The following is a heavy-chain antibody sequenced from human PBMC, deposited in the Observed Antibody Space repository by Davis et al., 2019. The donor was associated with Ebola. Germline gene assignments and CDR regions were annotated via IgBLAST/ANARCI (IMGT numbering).Heavy chain of an antibody. CDR2: ISYDGSNE. Sequence: PGGSLRLSCAGSGFTFSSYTMNWVRQAPGKGLEWLAVISYDGSNEYYAVSVKGRFIVSRDNSKNTLSLQMNSLRGEDTAVYYCARVQNYDFWSGLGYWGQGVLVTVSS. CDR1: GFTFSSYT. CDR3: ARVQNYDFWSGLGY. V-gene: IGHV3-30-3*01. J-gene: IGHJ4*02. D-gene: IGHD3-3*01.